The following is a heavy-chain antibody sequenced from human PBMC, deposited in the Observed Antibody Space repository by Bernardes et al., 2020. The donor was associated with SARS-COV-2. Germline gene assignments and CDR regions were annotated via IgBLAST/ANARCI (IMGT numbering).Heavy chain of an antibody. V-gene: IGHV3-23*05. Sequence: GGSLRLSCAASGFAFATYAMAWFRQAPGKGLEWVSSIDSTTGSGTFYAASVKGRFTISRDNSHLYLQMNSLRVEDTAIYYCARPTMTVAGTRWFDPWGQGTLVTVSS. CDR3: ARPTMTVAGTRWFDP. CDR1: GFAFATYA. CDR2: IDSTTGSGT. J-gene: IGHJ5*02. D-gene: IGHD6-19*01.